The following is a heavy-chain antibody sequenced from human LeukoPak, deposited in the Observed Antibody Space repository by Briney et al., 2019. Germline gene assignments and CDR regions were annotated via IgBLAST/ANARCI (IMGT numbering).Heavy chain of an antibody. CDR3: ARGRSVVTMIVVVIRGRGTSFDY. J-gene: IGHJ4*02. D-gene: IGHD3-22*01. CDR1: GYSIRSGFY. V-gene: IGHV4-38-2*02. Sequence: ASETLSLTCTVSGYSIRSGFYWGWIRQPPGKGLEWIGNIYHSGITYYTPSLKSRVTISVDTSKNQFSLKLSSVTAADTAVYYCARGRSVVTMIVVVIRGRGTSFDYWGQGTLVTVSS. CDR2: IYHSGIT.